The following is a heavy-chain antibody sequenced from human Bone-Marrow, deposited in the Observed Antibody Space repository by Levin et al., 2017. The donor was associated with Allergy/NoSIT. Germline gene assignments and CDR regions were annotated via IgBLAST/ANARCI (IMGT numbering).Heavy chain of an antibody. J-gene: IGHJ3*02. CDR3: ARQDVVQVVSADAFDI. CDR2: ISHSGST. V-gene: IGHV4-34*01. Sequence: PSETLSLTCAVYGGSFSGYFWNWIRQAPGKGLEWIGEISHSGSTNYSPSLKSRVTISADTYKNQFSLKLSSVTAADTAVYYCARQDVVQVVSADAFDIWGQGTMVTVSS. D-gene: IGHD2-15*01. CDR1: GGSFSGYF.